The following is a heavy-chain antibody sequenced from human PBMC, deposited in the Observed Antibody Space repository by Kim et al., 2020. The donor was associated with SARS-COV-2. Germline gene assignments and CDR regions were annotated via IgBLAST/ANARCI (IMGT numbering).Heavy chain of an antibody. D-gene: IGHD3-10*01. Sequence: SETLSLTCTVSGGSISSSSYYWGWIRQPPGKGLEWIGSIYYSGSTYYNPSLKSRVTISVDTSKNQFSLKLSSVTAADTAGYYCARYGSGSYYFYYYYGMDVWGQGTTVTVSS. CDR2: IYYSGST. V-gene: IGHV4-39*07. CDR3: ARYGSGSYYFYYYYGMDV. J-gene: IGHJ6*02. CDR1: GGSISSSSYY.